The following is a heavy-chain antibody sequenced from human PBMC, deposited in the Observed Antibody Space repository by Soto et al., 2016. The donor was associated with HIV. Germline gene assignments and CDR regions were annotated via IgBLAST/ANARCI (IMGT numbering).Heavy chain of an antibody. CDR3: AKDPICSGGSCYPLLFYFQH. V-gene: IGHV3-23*04. D-gene: IGHD2-15*01. CDR2: ISGSGGST. J-gene: IGHJ1*01. Sequence: EVQLVESGGGLVQPGGSLRLSCAASGFTFSSYAMSWVRQAPGKGLEWVSAISGSGGSTYYADSVKGRFTISRDNSKNTLYLQMNSLRAEDTAVYYCAKDPICSGGSCYPLLFYFQHWGQGTLVTVSS. CDR1: GFTFSSYA.